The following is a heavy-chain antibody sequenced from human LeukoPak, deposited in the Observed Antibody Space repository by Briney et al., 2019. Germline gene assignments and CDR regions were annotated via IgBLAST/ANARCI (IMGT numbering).Heavy chain of an antibody. CDR3: AKRGYGDSGGYFDY. Sequence: GASVKVSCKASGYTFTGYYMHWVRQAPGQGLEWMGWINPNSGGTNYAQKFQGRVTMTRDTSISTAYMELSRLRSDDTAVYYCAKRGYGDSGGYFDYWGQGTLVTVSS. J-gene: IGHJ4*02. CDR1: GYTFTGYY. CDR2: INPNSGGT. V-gene: IGHV1-2*02. D-gene: IGHD4-17*01.